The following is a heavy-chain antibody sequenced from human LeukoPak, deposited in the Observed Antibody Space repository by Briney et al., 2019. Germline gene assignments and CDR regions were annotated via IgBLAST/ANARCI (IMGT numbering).Heavy chain of an antibody. Sequence: PGGSLRLSCAASGFTFSSYSMNWVRQAPGKGLEWVSSISSSSSYIYYADPVKGRFTISRDNAKNSLYLQMNSLRAEDTAVYYCASPSSSRSDAFDIWGQGTMVTVSS. V-gene: IGHV3-21*01. D-gene: IGHD6-13*01. CDR1: GFTFSSYS. CDR3: ASPSSSRSDAFDI. J-gene: IGHJ3*02. CDR2: ISSSSSYI.